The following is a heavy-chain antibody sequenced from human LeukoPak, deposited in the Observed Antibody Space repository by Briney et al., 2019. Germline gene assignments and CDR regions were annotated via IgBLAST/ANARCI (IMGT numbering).Heavy chain of an antibody. D-gene: IGHD3-3*01. CDR1: GFTFSSYA. V-gene: IGHV3-23*01. Sequence: PGGSLRLSCAASGFTFSSYAMSWVRQAPGKGLEWVSAISGSDGSTHHADSVKGRFTISRDNSKSTLYLQMNSLRAEDTAVYFCARREWTTLRFAYWGQGTLVTVSS. CDR2: ISGSDGST. J-gene: IGHJ4*02. CDR3: ARREWTTLRFAY.